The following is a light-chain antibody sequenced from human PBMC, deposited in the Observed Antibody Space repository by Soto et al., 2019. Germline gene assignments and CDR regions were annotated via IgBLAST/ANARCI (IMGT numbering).Light chain of an antibody. CDR2: DVS. CDR3: SSYTSSSTLV. Sequence: QSALTQPASVSGSPGQSITISCPGTSSDVGGYNYVSWYQQHPGKAPKLMIYDVSNRPSGVSNRFSGSKSGNTASLTISGLQAEVEADYYCSSYTSSSTLVFGGGTKLTVL. CDR1: SSDVGGYNY. V-gene: IGLV2-14*01. J-gene: IGLJ2*01.